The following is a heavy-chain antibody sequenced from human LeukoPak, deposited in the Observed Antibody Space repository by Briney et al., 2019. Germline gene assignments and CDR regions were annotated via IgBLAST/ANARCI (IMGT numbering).Heavy chain of an antibody. Sequence: PSETLPLTCTVSGGSISSGGYYWSWIRQPPGKGLEWIGYIYHSGSTYYNPSLKSRVTISVDRSKNQFSLKLSSVTAADTAVYYCATDNRIAADYGWGQGTMVTVSS. J-gene: IGHJ3*01. CDR2: IYHSGST. CDR3: ATDNRIAADYG. V-gene: IGHV4-30-2*01. CDR1: GGSISSGGYY. D-gene: IGHD6-13*01.